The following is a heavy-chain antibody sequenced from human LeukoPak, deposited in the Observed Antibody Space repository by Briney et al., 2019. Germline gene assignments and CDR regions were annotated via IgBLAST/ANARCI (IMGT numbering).Heavy chain of an antibody. J-gene: IGHJ4*02. CDR3: ARGWIMITFGGVIAPLLDY. CDR2: INHSGST. D-gene: IGHD3-16*02. CDR1: GGSFSGYY. Sequence: PSETLSLTCAVYGGSFSGYYWSWIRQPPGKGLEWIGEINHSGSTNYNPSLKSRVTISVDTSKNQFSLKLSSVTAADTAVYYCARGWIMITFGGVIAPLLDYWGQGTLVTVSS. V-gene: IGHV4-34*01.